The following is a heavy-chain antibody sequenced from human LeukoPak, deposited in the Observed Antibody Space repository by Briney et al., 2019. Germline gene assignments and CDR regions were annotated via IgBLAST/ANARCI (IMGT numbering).Heavy chain of an antibody. V-gene: IGHV4-34*01. CDR3: ASGIAVAAFWDY. CDR2: INHSGST. J-gene: IGHJ4*02. CDR1: GGSFSGYY. Sequence: SETLSLTCAVYGGSFSGYYWSWIRQPPGKGLEWIGEINHSGSTNYNPSLKSRATISVDTSKNQFSLKLSSVTAADTAVYYCASGIAVAAFWDYWGQGTLVTVSS. D-gene: IGHD6-19*01.